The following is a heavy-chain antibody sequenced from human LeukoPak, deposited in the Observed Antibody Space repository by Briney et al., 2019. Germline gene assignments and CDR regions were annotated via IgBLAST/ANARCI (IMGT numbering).Heavy chain of an antibody. J-gene: IGHJ4*02. CDR3: AKDQYDFWSGYLVY. Sequence: YGXEWGRQARGKGGERGAFIRNDGSNKYDADSVKGRLTISRDNSKNTLYLQINSLRADDTAVYYCAKDQYDFWSGYLVYWGQGTLVTVSS. V-gene: IGHV3-30*02. D-gene: IGHD3-3*01. CDR1: YG. CDR2: IRNDGSNK.